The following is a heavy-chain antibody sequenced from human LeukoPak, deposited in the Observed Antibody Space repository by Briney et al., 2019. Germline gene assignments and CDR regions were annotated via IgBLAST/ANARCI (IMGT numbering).Heavy chain of an antibody. D-gene: IGHD6-13*01. CDR1: GYTFTGYY. CDR3: ARGVTGIYYYYYMDV. V-gene: IGHV1-2*02. J-gene: IGHJ6*03. Sequence: ASVKVSCKASGYTFTGYYMHWVRQAPGQGLERMGWINPNSGDTNYAQKFQDRVTMTRDTSISTAYMELSRLRSDDTAVYYCARGVTGIYYYYYMDVWGKGTTVTVSS. CDR2: INPNSGDT.